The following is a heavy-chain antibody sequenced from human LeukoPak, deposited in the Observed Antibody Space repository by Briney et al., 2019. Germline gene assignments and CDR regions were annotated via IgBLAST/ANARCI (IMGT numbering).Heavy chain of an antibody. V-gene: IGHV3-7*01. CDR3: VKYGGYSYGWDYFDY. J-gene: IGHJ4*02. D-gene: IGHD5-18*01. Sequence: GGSLRLSCAASGFTFSRYWMSWVRQAPGKGLEWVANINQDGREKYYLDSVKGRFTISRDNAKNSLYLQMNSLRAEDTAVYYCVKYGGYSYGWDYFDYWGQGTLVTVSS. CDR1: GFTFSRYW. CDR2: INQDGREK.